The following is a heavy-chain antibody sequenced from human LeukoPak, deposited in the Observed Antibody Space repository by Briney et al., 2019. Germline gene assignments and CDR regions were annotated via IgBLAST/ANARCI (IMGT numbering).Heavy chain of an antibody. CDR1: GFTFRTYW. CDR3: GRDLGGRSGY. CDR2: INEDGSIT. V-gene: IGHV3-74*01. Sequence: GGSLGLSCAVSGFTFRTYWMHWVRQVPGEGLVWVSRINEDGSITNYADSVKGRFSISRDNAKNTLYLQMNSLRAEDTAVYYCGRDLGGRSGYWGQGTLVTVSS. J-gene: IGHJ4*02. D-gene: IGHD1-26*01.